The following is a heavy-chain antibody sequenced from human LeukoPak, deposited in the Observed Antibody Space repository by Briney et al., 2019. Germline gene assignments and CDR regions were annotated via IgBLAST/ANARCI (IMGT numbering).Heavy chain of an antibody. V-gene: IGHV1-2*02. Sequence: ASVKVSCKASGYTFTGYYMHWLRQAPGQGLEWMGWINPNSGGTNYPQKFQGRVTMTRDTSISTAYMELSRLRSDDTAMYYCARESGFDWNFDLDYWGQGTLVTVSS. D-gene: IGHD1-7*01. CDR1: GYTFTGYY. CDR2: INPNSGGT. J-gene: IGHJ4*02. CDR3: ARESGFDWNFDLDY.